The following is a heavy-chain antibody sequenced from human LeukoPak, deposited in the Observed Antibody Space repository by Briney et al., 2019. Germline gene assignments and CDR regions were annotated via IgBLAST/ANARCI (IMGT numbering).Heavy chain of an antibody. J-gene: IGHJ4*02. CDR2: INPNSGGT. V-gene: IGHV1-2*06. D-gene: IGHD5-24*01. Sequence: GASVKVSCKASGYTFTGYYMHWVRQAPGQGLEWMGRINPNSGGTNYAQKFQGRVTMTRDTSISTAYMELSRLRSDDTAVYYCARSRTGREMATIGYFDYWGQGTLVTVSS. CDR1: GYTFTGYY. CDR3: ARSRTGREMATIGYFDY.